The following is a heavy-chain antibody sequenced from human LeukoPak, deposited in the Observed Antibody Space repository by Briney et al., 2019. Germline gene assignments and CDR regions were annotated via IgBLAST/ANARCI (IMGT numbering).Heavy chain of an antibody. CDR3: ARGSYSSGWYGVSWFDP. CDR1: GYTFTTYD. CDR2: MNPNSGNT. J-gene: IGHJ5*02. D-gene: IGHD6-19*01. Sequence: ASVKVSCKASGYTFTTYDINWVRQASGQGLEWMGWMNPNSGNTGYAQKFQGRVTITRNTSISTAYMELSSLRSEDTAVYYCARGSYSSGWYGVSWFDPWGQGTLVTVSS. V-gene: IGHV1-8*03.